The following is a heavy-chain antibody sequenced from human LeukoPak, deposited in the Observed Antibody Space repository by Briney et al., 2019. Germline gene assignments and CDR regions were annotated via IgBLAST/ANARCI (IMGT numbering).Heavy chain of an antibody. V-gene: IGHV3-48*03. CDR1: GFTFSSYE. D-gene: IGHD3-22*01. J-gene: IGHJ4*02. Sequence: GSLRLSCAASGFTFSSYEMNWVRQAPGKGLEWVSYISSSGSTIYYADSVKGRLTISRDNAKNSLYLQMNSLRAEDTAVYYCARYYDSSGYYFFDYWGQGTLVTVSS. CDR3: ARYYDSSGYYFFDY. CDR2: ISSSGSTI.